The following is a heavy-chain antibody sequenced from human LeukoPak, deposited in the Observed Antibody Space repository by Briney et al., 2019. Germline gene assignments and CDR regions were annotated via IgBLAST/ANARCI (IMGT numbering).Heavy chain of an antibody. CDR2: INPNSCGT. J-gene: IGHJ4*02. D-gene: IGHD6-13*01. CDR3: ASSSSWYGYYFDY. CDR1: GYTFTGYY. Sequence: GASMKVSCKASGYTFTGYYMHWVRQAPGQGLEWMEWINPNSCGTNYPQKFQGRVTMTSDTSISTAYMELSRLRSDDTAVYYCASSSSWYGYYFDYWGQGTLVTVSS. V-gene: IGHV1-2*02.